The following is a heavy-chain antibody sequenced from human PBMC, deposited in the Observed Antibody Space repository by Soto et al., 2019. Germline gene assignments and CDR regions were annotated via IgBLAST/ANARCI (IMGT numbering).Heavy chain of an antibody. J-gene: IGHJ4*02. V-gene: IGHV3-11*01. CDR2: ISASGSST. D-gene: IGHD5-18*01. Sequence: QVQLVASGGGLVKPGGSLRLSCVASGITFSDSYMAWIRQAPGKGLEWVSYISASGSSTYYAESVKGRFTISRDNSKKSLFLQMNSLRAEDTAVYYCARRVRGFTYGYVHFWGQGTLVAVSS. CDR1: GITFSDSY. CDR3: ARRVRGFTYGYVHF.